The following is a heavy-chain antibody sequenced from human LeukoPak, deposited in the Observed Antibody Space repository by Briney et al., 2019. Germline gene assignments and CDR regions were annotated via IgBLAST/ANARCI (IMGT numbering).Heavy chain of an antibody. CDR3: ARGRNYYDSSGILDY. V-gene: IGHV4-34*01. J-gene: IGHJ4*02. CDR1: GGSFSGYY. D-gene: IGHD3-22*01. CDR2: FNHSGST. Sequence: PSETLSLTCAVYGGSFSGYYWSWIRQPPGKGLEWIGEFNHSGSTNYNPSLKSRVTISVDTSENQFSLKLSSVTAADTAVYYCARGRNYYDSSGILDYWGQGTLVTVSS.